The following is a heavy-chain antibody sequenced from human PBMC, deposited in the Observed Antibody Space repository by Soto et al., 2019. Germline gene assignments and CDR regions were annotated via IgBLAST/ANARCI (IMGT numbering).Heavy chain of an antibody. J-gene: IGHJ4*02. D-gene: IGHD3-16*02. CDR2: ISGSAGK. Sequence: GRSLRLSCTASGFTFRTYAMTWFRQAPGRGLEWVSAISGSAGKFYATSVKGRFTISRDNSRSTVYLQMHSLRAEDSAIYYCAKEKDYDFNWGSDRYTSHYWGRGALVTVSS. V-gene: IGHV3-23*01. CDR3: AKEKDYDFNWGSDRYTSHY. CDR1: GFTFRTYA.